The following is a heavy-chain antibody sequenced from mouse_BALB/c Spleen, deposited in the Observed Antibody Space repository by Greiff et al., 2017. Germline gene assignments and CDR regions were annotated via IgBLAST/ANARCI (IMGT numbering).Heavy chain of an antibody. J-gene: IGHJ4*01. V-gene: IGHV5-17*02. CDR2: ISSGSSTI. Sequence: EVKLMESGGGLVQPGGSRKLSCAASGFTFSSFGMHWVRQAPEKGLEWVAYISSGSSTIYYADTVKGRFTISRDNPKNTLFLQMTSLRSEDTAMYYCARAARATGYAMDYWGQGTSVTVSS. D-gene: IGHD3-1*01. CDR1: GFTFSSFG. CDR3: ARAARATGYAMDY.